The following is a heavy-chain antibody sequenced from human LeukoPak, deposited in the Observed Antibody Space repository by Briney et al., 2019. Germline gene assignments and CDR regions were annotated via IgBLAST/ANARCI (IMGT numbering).Heavy chain of an antibody. CDR3: ASGSVDYYDSIGAFDI. Sequence: PSETLSLTCTVSGGSISSGDYYWSWIRQPPGKGLEWIGYIYYSGSTNYNPSLKSRVTISVDTSKNQFSLKLSSVTAADTAVYYCASGSVDYYDSIGAFDIWGQGTMVTVSS. V-gene: IGHV4-61*08. J-gene: IGHJ3*02. CDR1: GGSISSGDYY. CDR2: IYYSGST. D-gene: IGHD3-22*01.